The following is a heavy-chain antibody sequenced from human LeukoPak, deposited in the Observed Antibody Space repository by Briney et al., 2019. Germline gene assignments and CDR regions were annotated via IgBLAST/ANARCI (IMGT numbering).Heavy chain of an antibody. V-gene: IGHV4-34*01. CDR3: ASTPLVVTPTSVDY. CDR1: GGSFSGYY. CDR2: INHSGST. Sequence: LETLSLTCAVYGGSFSGYYWSWIRQPPGKGLEWIGEINHSGSTNYNPSLKSRVTISVDTSKNQFSLKLSSVTAADTAVYYCASTPLVVTPTSVDYWGQGTLVTVSS. D-gene: IGHD4-23*01. J-gene: IGHJ4*02.